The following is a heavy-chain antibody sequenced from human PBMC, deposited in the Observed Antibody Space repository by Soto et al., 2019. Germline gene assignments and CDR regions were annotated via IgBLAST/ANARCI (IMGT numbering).Heavy chain of an antibody. Sequence: QVQLAQSGPEVKKPGASVRVSCKASGYSFYHSDINWVRQAPGQGLEWMGRITPFSGHTTYAQTVQGRVTMTTDKSTSTAYMELRSLTPDDTAVYYCARVASYCESTGYNTGLGHWGQGTLVTISS. J-gene: IGHJ4*02. V-gene: IGHV1-18*01. D-gene: IGHD3-22*01. CDR1: GYSFYHSD. CDR2: ITPFSGHT. CDR3: ARVASYCESTGYNTGLGH.